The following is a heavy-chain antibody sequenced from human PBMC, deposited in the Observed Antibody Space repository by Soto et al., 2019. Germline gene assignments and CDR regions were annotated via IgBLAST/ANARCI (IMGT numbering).Heavy chain of an antibody. J-gene: IGHJ6*02. CDR1: GFTFSSYG. Sequence: QVQLVESGGGVVQPGRSLRLSCAASGFTFSSYGMHWVRQAPGKGLEWVAVISYDGSNKYYADSVKGRFTISRDNSKNTLYLQMSSLRAEDTAVYYCAKDSSSWYLLPINYYYYGMDVWGQGTTVTVSS. CDR2: ISYDGSNK. CDR3: AKDSSSWYLLPINYYYYGMDV. D-gene: IGHD6-13*01. V-gene: IGHV3-30*18.